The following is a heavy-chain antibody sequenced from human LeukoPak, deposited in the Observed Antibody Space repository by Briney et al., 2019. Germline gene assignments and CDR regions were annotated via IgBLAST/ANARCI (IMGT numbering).Heavy chain of an antibody. V-gene: IGHV3-30*02. D-gene: IGHD5-12*01. CDR3: AKDRGYSGYDLDY. Sequence: GGSLRHSCAASGFTFSSYGMHWVRQAPGKGLEWVAFIRYDGSNKYYADSVKGRFTISRDNSKNALYLQMNSLRAEDMAVYYCAKDRGYSGYDLDYWGQGTLVTVSS. CDR1: GFTFSSYG. CDR2: IRYDGSNK. J-gene: IGHJ4*02.